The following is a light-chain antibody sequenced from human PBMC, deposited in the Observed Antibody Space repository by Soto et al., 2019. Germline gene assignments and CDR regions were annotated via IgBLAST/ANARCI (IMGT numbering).Light chain of an antibody. Sequence: QSVLTQPASVSGSLGQSITISCTGTSSDVGGYDFVSWYQQYPGKAPKLMIYEVTNRPSGISDRFSGSKSGNSASLSISGLQPEDEASYFCGSYTSATTWVFGGGTKVTVL. CDR2: EVT. V-gene: IGLV2-14*03. J-gene: IGLJ3*02. CDR1: SSDVGGYDF. CDR3: GSYTSATTWV.